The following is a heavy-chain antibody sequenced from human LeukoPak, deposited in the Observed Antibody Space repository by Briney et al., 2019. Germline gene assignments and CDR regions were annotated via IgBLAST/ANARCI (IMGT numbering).Heavy chain of an antibody. CDR1: GFTFSNYA. CDR3: ARVQTTVTTLDY. J-gene: IGHJ4*02. Sequence: GGSLRLSCAASGFTFSNYAMTWVRQAPGKGLEWVSSISGSGGSTYYADSVKGRFTISRDNSKNTLFLQMNSLRAEDTAVYYCARVQTTVTTLDYWGQGTLVTVSS. CDR2: ISGSGGST. V-gene: IGHV3-23*01. D-gene: IGHD4-17*01.